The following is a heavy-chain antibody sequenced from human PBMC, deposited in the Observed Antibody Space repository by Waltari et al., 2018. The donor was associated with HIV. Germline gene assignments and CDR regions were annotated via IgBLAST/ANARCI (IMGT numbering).Heavy chain of an antibody. V-gene: IGHV4-34*01. CDR1: GLSFSGGSFSGYY. CDR2: IYHTGST. Sequence: QVRLQQWGAGLLKPSETLSLTCAVYGLSFSGGSFSGYYWSWIRQPPGKGLEWIGEIYHTGSTNYNPSLKSRVTISVDTSKNQFSLKLSSVTAADTAVYYCAREGRYCSGGSCYSDAFDIWGQGTMVTVSS. CDR3: AREGRYCSGGSCYSDAFDI. J-gene: IGHJ3*02. D-gene: IGHD2-15*01.